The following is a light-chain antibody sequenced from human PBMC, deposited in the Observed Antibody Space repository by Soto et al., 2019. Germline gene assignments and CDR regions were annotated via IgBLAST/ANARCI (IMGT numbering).Light chain of an antibody. Sequence: DIQMTQSPSTLSASVGDRVTITCRASQTISTWLAWYQQKPGKAPKLLIYDASSLESGVPSRFSGSGSGTEFTLTISSLQPDDFATYYCQQYNSYSPMYTVGQGTKVDIK. CDR2: DAS. CDR3: QQYNSYSPMYT. V-gene: IGKV1-5*01. CDR1: QTISTW. J-gene: IGKJ2*01.